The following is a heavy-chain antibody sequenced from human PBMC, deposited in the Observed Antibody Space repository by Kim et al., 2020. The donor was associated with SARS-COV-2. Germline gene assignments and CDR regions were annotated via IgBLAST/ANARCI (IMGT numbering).Heavy chain of an antibody. J-gene: IGHJ4*02. Sequence: ASVKVSCKASGYTFTNYGISWVRQAPGQGLEWMGWISPYNGNTKYAQNLQGSVTMTTDTSTSTAYMELRSLRSDDTAVYYCARDLRGWTYYFDYWGQGTLLTVSS. CDR3: ARDLRGWTYYFDY. CDR1: GYTFTNYG. V-gene: IGHV1-18*01. CDR2: ISPYNGNT. D-gene: IGHD6-19*01.